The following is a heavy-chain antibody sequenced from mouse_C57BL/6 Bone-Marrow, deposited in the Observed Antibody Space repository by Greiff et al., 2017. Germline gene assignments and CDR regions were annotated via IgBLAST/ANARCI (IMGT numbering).Heavy chain of an antibody. CDR2: INPSSGYT. J-gene: IGHJ4*01. D-gene: IGHD2-3*01. V-gene: IGHV1-7*01. Sequence: VQLQQSGAELAKPGASVKLSCKASGYTFTSYWMHWVKQRPGQGLEWIGYINPSSGYTKYNQKFKDKATLNADKSSSTAYMQLRSLTYEDSAVSDCARPPYDGYQPGGDYWGQGTSVTVSS. CDR3: ARPPYDGYQPGGDY. CDR1: GYTFTSYW.